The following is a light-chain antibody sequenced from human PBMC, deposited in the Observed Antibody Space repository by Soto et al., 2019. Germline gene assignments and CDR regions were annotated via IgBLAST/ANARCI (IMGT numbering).Light chain of an antibody. V-gene: IGKV3-20*01. CDR3: QQYDDSPGT. J-gene: IGKJ1*01. CDR2: GAS. CDR1: QSVSSSY. Sequence: VLTQSPGTLSLSPGERATLSCRASQSVSSSYLAWYQQKPGQAPRLLIYGASNRATAIPDRFSGSGSGTDFTLTISRLEPEDFAVYYCQQYDDSPGTFGQGTKVEIK.